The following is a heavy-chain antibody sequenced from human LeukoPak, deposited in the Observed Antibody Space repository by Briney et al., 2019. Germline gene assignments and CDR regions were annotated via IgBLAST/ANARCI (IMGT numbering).Heavy chain of an antibody. D-gene: IGHD2-8*02. V-gene: IGHV4-4*02. CDR1: GGSISSSNW. Sequence: SGTLSLTCAVSGGSISSSNWWSWVRQPPGKGLEWIGEIYHSGSTNYNPSLKSRVTLSVDRSKNQFSLQLTSVTAADTAVYYCARARLERTGYYFDSWGQGALVTVSS. CDR3: ARARLERTGYYFDS. J-gene: IGHJ4*02. CDR2: IYHSGST.